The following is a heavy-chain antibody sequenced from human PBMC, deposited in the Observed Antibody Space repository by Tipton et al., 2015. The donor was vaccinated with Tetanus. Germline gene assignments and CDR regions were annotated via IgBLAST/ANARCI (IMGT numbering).Heavy chain of an antibody. V-gene: IGHV3-23*01. Sequence: GSLRLSCAASGFTFSSYAMSWVRQAPGKGLEWVSAISGSGGSTYYADSVKGRFTISRDNAKNSLYLQMNSLRDEDTAVYYCARDRTPDYDRVDWGQGTLVTVSS. CDR1: GFTFSSYA. J-gene: IGHJ4*02. CDR2: ISGSGGST. D-gene: IGHD3-22*01. CDR3: ARDRTPDYDRVD.